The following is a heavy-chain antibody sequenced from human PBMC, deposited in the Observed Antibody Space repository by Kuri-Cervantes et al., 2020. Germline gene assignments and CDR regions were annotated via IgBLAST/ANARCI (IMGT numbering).Heavy chain of an antibody. CDR1: GFTVSSNY. J-gene: IGHJ5*02. CDR2: IYSGGST. Sequence: GESLKISCAASGFTVSSNYMSWVRQAPGKGLEWVSVIYSGGSTYYADSVKGRFTISRDNSKNTLYLQMNSLRAEDTAVYYCARCRGRDNWFDPWGQGTLVTVSS. V-gene: IGHV3-53*01. D-gene: IGHD3-10*01. CDR3: ARCRGRDNWFDP.